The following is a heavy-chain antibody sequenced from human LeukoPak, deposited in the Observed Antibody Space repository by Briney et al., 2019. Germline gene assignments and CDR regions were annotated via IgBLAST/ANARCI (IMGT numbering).Heavy chain of an antibody. D-gene: IGHD1-26*01. CDR2: TYYRSKWYN. CDR3: PRVGRSGTDYEY. V-gene: IGHV6-1*01. J-gene: IGHJ4*02. CDR1: GDSVSSNSAT. Sequence: SQTLSLTCAISGDSVSSNSATWDWIRQSPSRGLEWLGRTYYRSKWYNDYAVSVKSRITINPDTSKNQFSLHLNSVTPKDTAVYYCPRVGRSGTDYEYWGQGTLVTVSS.